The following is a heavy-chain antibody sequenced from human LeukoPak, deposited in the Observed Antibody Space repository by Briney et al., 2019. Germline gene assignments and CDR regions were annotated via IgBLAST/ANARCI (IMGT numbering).Heavy chain of an antibody. V-gene: IGHV5-51*01. D-gene: IGHD3-10*01. CDR2: IYPGDSDT. CDR3: ARQSRDGSKTRGYYFDY. Sequence: GESLKISCKVSGYSFTSYWIGWVRQMPGKGLEWMGIIYPGDSDTRYSPSFQGQVTISADKSINTAYLQWSSLKASDTAMYYCARQSRDGSKTRGYYFDYWGQGTLVTVSS. J-gene: IGHJ4*02. CDR1: GYSFTSYW.